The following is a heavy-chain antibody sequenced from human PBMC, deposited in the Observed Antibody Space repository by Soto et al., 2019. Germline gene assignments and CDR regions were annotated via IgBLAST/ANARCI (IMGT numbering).Heavy chain of an antibody. J-gene: IGHJ4*02. D-gene: IGHD2-15*01. V-gene: IGHV5-10-1*01. CDR3: ARLEGYCNGSSCYVDY. CDR2: IDPSNSYT. Sequence: GESLKISRKGSGYSFTSYWISWVRQMPGKGLAWMGRIDPSNSYTTYTPSFKGHITISADKSISTAYLQWSSLKASDTAMYYCARLEGYCNGSSCYVDYWGQGTLVTVSS. CDR1: GYSFTSYW.